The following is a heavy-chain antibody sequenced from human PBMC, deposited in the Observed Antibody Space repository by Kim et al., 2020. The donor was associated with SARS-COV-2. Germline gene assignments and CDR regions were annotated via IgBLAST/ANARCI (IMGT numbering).Heavy chain of an antibody. J-gene: IGHJ4*02. CDR1: GFTFSRYS. D-gene: IGHD1-26*01. CDR3: AREVGALDS. V-gene: IGHV3-21*01. CDR2: ITTSRTYI. Sequence: GGSLRLSCAASGFTFSRYSMWWVRQAPGKGLEWVSSITTSRTYIYYADSVKGRFTISRDDAKNSLYLQMNSLRAEDTAVYYCAREVGALDSWGQGVLVTVSS.